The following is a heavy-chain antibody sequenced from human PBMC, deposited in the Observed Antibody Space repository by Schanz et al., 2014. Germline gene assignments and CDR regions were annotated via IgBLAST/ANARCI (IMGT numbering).Heavy chain of an antibody. J-gene: IGHJ3*02. CDR2: IIPILDKT. D-gene: IGHD6-19*01. CDR1: GGTFSSST. Sequence: QVQLVQSGAEVKKPGSSVKVSCKASGGTFSSSTLTWVRQAPGQGLEWMGRIIPILDKTNYAQKFQGRVTMTADKSTSTVYMEVSGLRSEDTAVYYCARGLGDERWLDLNEAFDIWGQGTIVTVPS. V-gene: IGHV1-69*08. CDR3: ARGLGDERWLDLNEAFDI.